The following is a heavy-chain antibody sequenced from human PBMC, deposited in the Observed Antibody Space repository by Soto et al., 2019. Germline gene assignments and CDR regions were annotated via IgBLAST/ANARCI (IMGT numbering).Heavy chain of an antibody. J-gene: IGHJ5*02. CDR2: ISYDGSNK. CDR3: AKGDWLDP. Sequence: VQLVESGGGVVQPGRSLRLSCAASGFTFSNYGMHWVRQAPGKGLEWVAVISYDGSNKYYADSVKGRFSISRDNSKNTLYPQMNSLRGEDTAVYYCAKGDWLDPWGQGTLVTVSS. CDR1: GFTFSNYG. V-gene: IGHV3-30*18.